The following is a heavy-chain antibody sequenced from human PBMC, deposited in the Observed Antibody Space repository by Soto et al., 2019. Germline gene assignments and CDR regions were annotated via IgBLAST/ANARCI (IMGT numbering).Heavy chain of an antibody. V-gene: IGHV3-23*01. CDR1: GFTFSSSA. J-gene: IGHJ5*02. CDR2: VSGSGGTT. D-gene: IGHD6-19*01. CDR3: ARCTVDTIVTSGWCDYLDP. Sequence: EVQLLDSGGGLVQPGGSLRLSCAASGFTFSSSAMSWVRQAPGKGLEWVSAVSGSGGTTYYADSVRGRFTISRDNSRNTLYLQMNSLRAEDTAIYFSARCTVDTIVTSGWCDYLDPWGQGTLVTVSS.